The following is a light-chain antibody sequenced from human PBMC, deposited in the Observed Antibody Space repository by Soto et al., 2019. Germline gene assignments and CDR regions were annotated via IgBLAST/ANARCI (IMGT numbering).Light chain of an antibody. J-gene: IGLJ1*01. CDR3: CSYTTSSTYV. CDR1: SSDVGGYNY. V-gene: IGLV2-14*03. CDR2: DVS. Sequence: QSALTQPASVSGSPGQSIAISCTGTSSDVGGYNYVSWYQQHPGKAPKLMIYDVSNRPSGVSNRFSGSKSGNTASLTISGLQAEDEADYYCCSYTTSSTYVFGTGIKLTVL.